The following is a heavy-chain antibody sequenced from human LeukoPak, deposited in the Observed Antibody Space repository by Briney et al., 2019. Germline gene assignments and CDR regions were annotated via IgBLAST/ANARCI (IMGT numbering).Heavy chain of an antibody. CDR1: GFTFTDAW. J-gene: IGHJ4*02. CDR2: IKREADGGTA. Sequence: GGSLRLSCAVSGFTFTDAWMTWIRQGPGKGLEWVGRIKREADGGTADYAAPVNGRLTISRDDSKNTLYLQLNSLKTEDTGVYYCTTASYYDILTGFFTWGQGTLVTVSS. D-gene: IGHD3-9*01. CDR3: TTASYYDILTGFFT. V-gene: IGHV3-15*01.